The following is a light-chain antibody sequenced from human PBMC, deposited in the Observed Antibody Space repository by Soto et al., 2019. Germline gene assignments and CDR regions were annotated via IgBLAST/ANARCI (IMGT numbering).Light chain of an antibody. Sequence: EIVMTQSPATLSVSPGERATLSCRASQSVSSNLAWYQQKPGQTPKLLIYVASTRATGIPARFSGSGSGTDFTLTISMLQAEDFVVYYCQQYNVCPLTFGGGTKVEFK. V-gene: IGKV3-15*01. CDR2: VAS. CDR3: QQYNVCPLT. J-gene: IGKJ4*01. CDR1: QSVSSN.